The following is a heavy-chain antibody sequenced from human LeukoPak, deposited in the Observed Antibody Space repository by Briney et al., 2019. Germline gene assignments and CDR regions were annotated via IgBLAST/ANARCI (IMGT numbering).Heavy chain of an antibody. CDR1: GGSISSYY. CDR2: IYYSGST. CDR3: ARQSSIAARCYYYGMDV. Sequence: SETLSLTCTVSGGSISSYYWSWIRQPPGKGLEWIGYIYYSGSTNYNPSLKSRVTISVDTSKNQFSLKLSSVTAADTAVYYCARQSSIAARCYYYGMDVWGQGTTVTVSS. J-gene: IGHJ6*02. D-gene: IGHD6-6*01. V-gene: IGHV4-59*08.